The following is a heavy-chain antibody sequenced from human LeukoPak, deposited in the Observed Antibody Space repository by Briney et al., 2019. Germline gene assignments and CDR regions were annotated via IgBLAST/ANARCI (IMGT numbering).Heavy chain of an antibody. J-gene: IGHJ3*02. CDR1: GGSISNYY. V-gene: IGHV4-59*01. CDR3: ARDSTVTFALDI. Sequence: SETLSPTCTVSGGSISNYYWSWIRQSPGKGLEWIVSIYYSGSTNYNPSLKSRVAISVDTSKNQFSLRLSSVTAAETAVYNCARDSTVTFALDIWGQGTMVTVFS. D-gene: IGHD4-17*01. CDR2: IYYSGST.